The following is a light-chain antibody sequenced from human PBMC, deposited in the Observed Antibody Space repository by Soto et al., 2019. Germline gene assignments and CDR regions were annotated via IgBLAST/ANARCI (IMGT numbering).Light chain of an antibody. CDR3: SSYTISSTLV. J-gene: IGLJ1*01. CDR2: EVS. Sequence: QSALTQPASVSGSPGQSITISCTGTSSDVGGYNYVSWYQQHPGKAPKLMIYEVSDRPSGVSNRFSGSKSGNTASLTISGLQAEDEADCYCSSYTISSTLVFGTGTKVTVL. CDR1: SSDVGGYNY. V-gene: IGLV2-14*01.